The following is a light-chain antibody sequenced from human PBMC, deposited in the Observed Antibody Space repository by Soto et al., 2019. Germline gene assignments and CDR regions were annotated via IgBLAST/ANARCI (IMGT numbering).Light chain of an antibody. CDR2: KAS. CDR1: QTISSW. V-gene: IGKV1-5*03. Sequence: DIQLTQYPSFLSASVGDRVTITCRASQTISSWLAWYQQKPGKAPKLLIYKASTLKSGVPSRFSGSGSGTEFTLTISSLQPDDFATYYCQHYNSYSEAFGQGTKVE. CDR3: QHYNSYSEA. J-gene: IGKJ1*01.